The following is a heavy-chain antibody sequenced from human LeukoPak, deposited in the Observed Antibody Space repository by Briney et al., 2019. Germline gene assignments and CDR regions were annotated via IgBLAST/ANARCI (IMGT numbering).Heavy chain of an antibody. CDR3: ASYDRSGYFVAFDI. CDR2: IYYSGST. V-gene: IGHV4-59*08. CDR1: GGSISSYY. J-gene: IGHJ3*02. Sequence: SETLSLTCTVSGGSISSYYWSWIRQPPGKGLEWIGYIYYSGSTNYNPSLKSRVTISVDTSKNQFSLKLSSVTAADTAVYYCASYDRSGYFVAFDIWGQGTMVTVSS. D-gene: IGHD3-22*01.